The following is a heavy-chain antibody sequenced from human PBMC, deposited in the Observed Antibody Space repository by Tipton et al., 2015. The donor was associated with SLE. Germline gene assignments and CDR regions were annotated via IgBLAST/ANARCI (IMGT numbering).Heavy chain of an antibody. J-gene: IGHJ4*02. D-gene: IGHD5-12*01. Sequence: TLSLTCTVSGGSIPRSGFYWGWFRQPPGKGLEWFGSIDYSGRNYYTPSLKSQLTISVDTSENQFSLKLNSVTAADTAFYYCARRTSGYAPDYWGQGTLVTVSS. CDR1: GGSIPRSGFY. CDR2: IDYSGRN. V-gene: IGHV4-39*07. CDR3: ARRTSGYAPDY.